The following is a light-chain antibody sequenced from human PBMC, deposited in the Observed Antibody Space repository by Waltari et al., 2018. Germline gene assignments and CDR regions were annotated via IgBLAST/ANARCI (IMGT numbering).Light chain of an antibody. CDR1: QSISSW. V-gene: IGKV1-5*03. J-gene: IGKJ1*01. Sequence: DIQMTQSPSTLSASVGDRVTITCRASQSISSWLAWYQQQPGKAPKLLIYKAFSLESGVPSRFSGSGSGTEFTLTISSLQPDDFATYYCQQSWTFGQGTKVEIK. CDR3: QQSWT. CDR2: KAF.